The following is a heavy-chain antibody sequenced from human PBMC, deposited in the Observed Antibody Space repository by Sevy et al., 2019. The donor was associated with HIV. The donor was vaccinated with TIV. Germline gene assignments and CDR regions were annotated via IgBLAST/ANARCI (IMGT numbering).Heavy chain of an antibody. CDR1: GGSISSGDYY. CDR3: ARGIAAAGTGLSVDWLDP. J-gene: IGHJ5*02. CDR2: IHYSGST. V-gene: IGHV4-30-4*02. D-gene: IGHD6-13*01. Sequence: SETLSLTCTVSGGSISSGDYYWSWIRQPPGKGLEWIGYIHYSGSTYYNPSLKSRVTISVDTSKNQFSLKLSSVTAADTAVYYCARGIAAAGTGLSVDWLDPRGQGTLVTVSS.